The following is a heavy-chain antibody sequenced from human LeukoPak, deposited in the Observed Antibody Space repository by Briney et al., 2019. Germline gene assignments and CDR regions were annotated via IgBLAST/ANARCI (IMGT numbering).Heavy chain of an antibody. J-gene: IGHJ6*02. CDR2: ISSSSSYI. CDR1: GFTFSSYW. CDR3: ARYCSSTSCPHYYYYYGMDV. D-gene: IGHD2-2*01. Sequence: SGGSLRLSCAASGFTFSSYWMHWVRQAPGKGLEWVSSISSSSSYIYYADSVKGRFTISRDNAKNSLYLQMNSLRAEDTAVYYCARYCSSTSCPHYYYYYGMDVWGQGTTVTVSS. V-gene: IGHV3-21*01.